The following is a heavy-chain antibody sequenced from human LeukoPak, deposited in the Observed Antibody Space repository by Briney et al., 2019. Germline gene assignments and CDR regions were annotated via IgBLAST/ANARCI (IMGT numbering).Heavy chain of an antibody. Sequence: SVKVSCKASGGTFSSYAISWVRQAPGQGLEWVGRIIPILGIANYAQKFQGRVTITADKSTSTAYMELSSLRSEDTAVYYCASNYYDSSGYSLYWGQGTLVTVSS. D-gene: IGHD3-22*01. CDR1: GGTFSSYA. CDR3: ASNYYDSSGYSLY. J-gene: IGHJ4*02. V-gene: IGHV1-69*04. CDR2: IIPILGIA.